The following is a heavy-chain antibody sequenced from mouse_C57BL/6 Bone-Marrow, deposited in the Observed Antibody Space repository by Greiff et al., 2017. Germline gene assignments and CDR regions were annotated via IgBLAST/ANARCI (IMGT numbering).Heavy chain of an antibody. CDR3: TTLIARYWYFDV. Sequence: EVQLQESGAELVRPGASVKLSCTASGFNIKDDYMHWVKQRPEQGLEWIGWIDPENGDTEYASKFQGKATITADTSSNTAYLQLSSRTSEDTAVYYCTTLIARYWYFDVWGTGTTVTVSS. V-gene: IGHV14-4*01. CDR1: GFNIKDDY. CDR2: IDPENGDT. J-gene: IGHJ1*03. D-gene: IGHD6-1*01.